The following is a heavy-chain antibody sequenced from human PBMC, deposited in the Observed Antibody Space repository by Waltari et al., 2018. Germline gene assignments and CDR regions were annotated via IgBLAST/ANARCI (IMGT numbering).Heavy chain of an antibody. CDR3: AIRPYGGNPGPDY. Sequence: EVQLVESGGGLVKPGGSLRLSCAASGFTFSSYSMNWVRQAPGKGLEWVSSISSSSSYIYYADSVKGRFTNSRDNAKNSLYLQMNSLRAEDTAVYYCAIRPYGGNPGPDYWGQGTLVTVSS. V-gene: IGHV3-21*01. CDR1: GFTFSSYS. CDR2: ISSSSSYI. J-gene: IGHJ4*02. D-gene: IGHD4-17*01.